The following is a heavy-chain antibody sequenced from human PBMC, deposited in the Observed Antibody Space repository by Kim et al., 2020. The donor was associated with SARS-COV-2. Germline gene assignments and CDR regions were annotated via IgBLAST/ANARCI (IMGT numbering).Heavy chain of an antibody. CDR3: ARVPSAFGEFDY. Sequence: ASVKVSCKASGYTFTSYDINWVRQATGQGLEWMGWMNPNSGNTGYAQKFQGRVTMTRNTSISTAYMELSSLRSEDTAVYYCARVPSAFGEFDYWGQGTLVTVSS. J-gene: IGHJ4*02. CDR2: MNPNSGNT. D-gene: IGHD3-10*01. CDR1: GYTFTSYD. V-gene: IGHV1-8*01.